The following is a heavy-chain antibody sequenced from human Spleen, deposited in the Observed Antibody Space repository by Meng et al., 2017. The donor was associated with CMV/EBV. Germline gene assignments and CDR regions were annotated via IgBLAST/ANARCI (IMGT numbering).Heavy chain of an antibody. CDR3: ARHSTEATISDY. J-gene: IGHJ4*02. CDR1: GFTFSAFA. V-gene: IGHV3-23*01. Sequence: GESLKISCAASGFTFSAFAMSWVRHAPGKGLEWVSGIGVSDDDLYYADSVKGRFTMSRDKSKNSLYLQMNSLRAEDTAVYYCARHSTEATISDYWGQGTLVTVSS. CDR2: IGVSDDDL. D-gene: IGHD5-12*01.